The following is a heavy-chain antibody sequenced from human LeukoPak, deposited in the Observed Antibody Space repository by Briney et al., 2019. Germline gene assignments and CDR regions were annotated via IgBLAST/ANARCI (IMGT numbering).Heavy chain of an antibody. J-gene: IGHJ4*02. Sequence: SETLSLTCAVYGGSFSGYYWSWIRQPPGKGLEWIGEINHSGSTNYNPSLKSRVTISVDTSKNQFSLKLSSVTAADTAVYYCARSVRRSGSSQNGGWGQGTLVTVSS. V-gene: IGHV4-34*01. CDR3: ARSVRRSGSSQNGG. D-gene: IGHD6-6*01. CDR2: INHSGST. CDR1: GGSFSGYY.